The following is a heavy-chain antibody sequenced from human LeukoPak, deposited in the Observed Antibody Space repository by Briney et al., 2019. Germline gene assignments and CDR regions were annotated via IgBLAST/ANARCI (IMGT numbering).Heavy chain of an antibody. CDR3: VSEGFDI. D-gene: IGHD3-16*01. Sequence: PGGSLRLSCEISGFTFSRFAMNWVRQAPGQGLEWISIISGSGSSAYYADSVKGRFIVSRDNFKNTENLEMSSLRVEDTAVYYCVSEGFDIWGQGKMVTVSS. CDR2: ISGSGSSA. J-gene: IGHJ3*02. CDR1: GFTFSRFA. V-gene: IGHV3-23*01.